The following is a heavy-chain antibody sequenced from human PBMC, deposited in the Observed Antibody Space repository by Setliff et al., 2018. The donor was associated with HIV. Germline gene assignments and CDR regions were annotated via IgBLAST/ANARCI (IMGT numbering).Heavy chain of an antibody. CDR3: ARLGYCSRTTCYGYYYMDV. J-gene: IGHJ6*03. V-gene: IGHV4-59*08. D-gene: IGHD2-2*01. CDR2: IYNSRST. Sequence: SETLSLTCTVSAGSISSHYWSWIRQPPGKGLEWIGYIYNSRSTNYHPSLKSRLTISVDTSKNQFSLKLSSVTAANTAVYYCARLGYCSRTTCYGYYYMDVWGKGTTVTVSS. CDR1: AGSISSHY.